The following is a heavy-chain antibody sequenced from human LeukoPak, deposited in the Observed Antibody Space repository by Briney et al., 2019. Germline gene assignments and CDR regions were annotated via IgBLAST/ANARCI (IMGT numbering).Heavy chain of an antibody. Sequence: GGSLRLSCAASGFTFSGYWMSWVRQAPGKGLEWVANIKQDGSEKYYVDSVKGRFTISRDNAKNSLYLQMNSLRAEDTAVYYCARNEYTIFGVVIRRRGYYGMDVWGQGTTVTVSS. J-gene: IGHJ6*02. D-gene: IGHD3-3*01. CDR2: IKQDGSEK. CDR3: ARNEYTIFGVVIRRRGYYGMDV. V-gene: IGHV3-7*01. CDR1: GFTFSGYW.